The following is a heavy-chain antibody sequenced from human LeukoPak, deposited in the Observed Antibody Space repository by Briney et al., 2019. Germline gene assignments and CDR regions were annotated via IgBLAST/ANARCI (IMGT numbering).Heavy chain of an antibody. Sequence: GGSLRLSCAASGFTFCSYWMSWVRQAPGKGLEWVANIKQDGSEKYYVDSVKGRFTISRDNAKNSLYLQMNSLRAEDTAVYYCASFLNSNYVYPDYWGQGTLVTVSS. J-gene: IGHJ4*02. CDR3: ASFLNSNYVYPDY. D-gene: IGHD4-11*01. V-gene: IGHV3-7*01. CDR2: IKQDGSEK. CDR1: GFTFCSYW.